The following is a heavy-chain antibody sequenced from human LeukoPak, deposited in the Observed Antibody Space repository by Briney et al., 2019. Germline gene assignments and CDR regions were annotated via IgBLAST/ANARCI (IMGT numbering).Heavy chain of an antibody. D-gene: IGHD3-22*01. CDR3: VKLTTTSSNTRPDY. CDR2: ISGSGGTT. CDR1: GFTLSTYA. V-gene: IGHV3-23*01. J-gene: IGHJ4*02. Sequence: RESLRLSCAPSGFTLSTYAMSWVSPAPGKGVEWGSGISGSGGTTYHADYVKGRFTISRDNCKNTKYLQMNRLRGEDTAVYYCVKLTTTSSNTRPDYWGQGNLAPV.